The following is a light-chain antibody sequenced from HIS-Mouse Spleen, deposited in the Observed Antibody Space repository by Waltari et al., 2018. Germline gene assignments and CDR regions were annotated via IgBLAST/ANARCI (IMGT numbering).Light chain of an antibody. J-gene: IGLJ3*02. CDR3: YSTDSSGNHWV. CDR1: ALPKKY. CDR2: EDR. Sequence: SYELTQPPSVSVSPGQTARITRSGDALPKKYAYWYQQKSGQAPVLVIYEDRKRPSGIPERFSGSSSGTMATLTISGAQVEDEADYYCYSTDSSGNHWVFGGGTKLTVL. V-gene: IGLV3-10*01.